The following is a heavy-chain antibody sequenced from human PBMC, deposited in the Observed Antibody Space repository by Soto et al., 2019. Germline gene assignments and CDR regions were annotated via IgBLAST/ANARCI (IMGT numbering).Heavy chain of an antibody. CDR3: AKDQGEYFDY. CDR1: GFSFSTFG. V-gene: IGHV3-30*18. Sequence: QVQLVESGGGVVQPGRSLRLSCAASGFSFSTFGMHWVRQAPGKGLEWVAVISYDGSTKYYTDSVKGRFTISRDNSKNTLYLQMNSLRLEDTAVYYCAKDQGEYFDYWGQGTLVTVSS. D-gene: IGHD3-16*01. J-gene: IGHJ4*02. CDR2: ISYDGSTK.